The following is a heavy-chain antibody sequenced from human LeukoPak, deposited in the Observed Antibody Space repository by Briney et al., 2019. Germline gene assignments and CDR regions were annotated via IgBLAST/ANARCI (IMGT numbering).Heavy chain of an antibody. CDR3: ARDLGLRKLGGFDY. J-gene: IGHJ4*02. V-gene: IGHV4-31*03. D-gene: IGHD3/OR15-3a*01. CDR1: GGSMSSSSYY. Sequence: SETLSLTCTVSGGSMSSSSYYWDWIRQPPGKGLEWIGYIYYSGSTYYNPSLKSRVTISVDTSKNQFSLKLSSVTAADTAVYYCARDLGLRKLGGFDYWGQGTLVTVSS. CDR2: IYYSGST.